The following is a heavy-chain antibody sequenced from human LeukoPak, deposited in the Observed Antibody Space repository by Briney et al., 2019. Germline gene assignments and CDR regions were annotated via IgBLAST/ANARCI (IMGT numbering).Heavy chain of an antibody. V-gene: IGHV1-2*02. J-gene: IGHJ6*02. CDR2: INPNSGGT. CDR3: ARGDDSSSKDYYYGMDA. Sequence: GASVKVSCKASGYTFTGYYMHWVRQAPGQGLEWMGWINPNSGGTNYAQKFQGRVTMTRDTSISTAYMELSRLRSDDSAVYYCARGDDSSSKDYYYGMDAWGQGTTVTVSS. D-gene: IGHD6-13*01. CDR1: GYTFTGYY.